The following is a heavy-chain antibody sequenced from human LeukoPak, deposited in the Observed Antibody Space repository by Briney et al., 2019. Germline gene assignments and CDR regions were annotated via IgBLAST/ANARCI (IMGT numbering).Heavy chain of an antibody. Sequence: PSETLSLTCTVSGDSISNSYWSWIRQPPGKGLGWIGYMYYSGSTNYNPSLKSRVTTSMDTSENQFSLKLTSVTAADTAVYYCARSPRAGVTPWFFDYWGQGTLVAVSS. J-gene: IGHJ4*02. CDR2: MYYSGST. CDR1: GDSISNSY. V-gene: IGHV4-59*08. CDR3: ARSPRAGVTPWFFDY. D-gene: IGHD3-10*01.